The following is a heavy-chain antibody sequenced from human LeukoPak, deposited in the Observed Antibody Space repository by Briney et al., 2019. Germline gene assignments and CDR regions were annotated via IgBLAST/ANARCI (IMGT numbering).Heavy chain of an antibody. CDR3: ARIVAVASLYYFDN. CDR1: GFAVSSNY. Sequence: GGSLRLSCAASGFAVSSNYMSWIRQAPGKGLEWVSHIYSAGNTYYADSVKGRFTISRDSFKNTLYLQMNSLRGEDTALYYCARIVAVASLYYFDNWGQGTLVTVSS. CDR2: IYSAGNT. J-gene: IGHJ4*02. D-gene: IGHD6-19*01. V-gene: IGHV3-53*01.